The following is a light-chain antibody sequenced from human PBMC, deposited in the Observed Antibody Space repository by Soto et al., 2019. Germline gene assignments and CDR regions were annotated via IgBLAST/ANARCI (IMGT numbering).Light chain of an antibody. CDR2: LAF. CDR1: HSLLHSNGYTY. CDR3: MQALQTWT. V-gene: IGKV2-28*01. J-gene: IGKJ1*01. Sequence: MTQSPLSLPVTPGEPASISCKSSHSLLHSNGYTYLDWYLQRPGQSPQLLISLAFNRAPGLPDRFSGSGSGTDFTLRISRVEAEDVGVYYCMQALQTWTFAQGTKVEIK.